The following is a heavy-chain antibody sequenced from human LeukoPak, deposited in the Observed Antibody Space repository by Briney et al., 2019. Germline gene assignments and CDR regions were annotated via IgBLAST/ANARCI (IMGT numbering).Heavy chain of an antibody. Sequence: GGSLRLSCAASGFTFSNYAMSWVRQAPRKGLEWVSVISGSGDSTYYADSVKGRVTISRDNSENTLYLQMNSLRVEDTALYYCAKDLNRYCSDRSGYYPPNYYYYYAMEVWGQGTTVTVSS. D-gene: IGHD3-22*01. V-gene: IGHV3-23*01. CDR1: GFTFSNYA. J-gene: IGHJ6*02. CDR2: ISGSGDST. CDR3: AKDLNRYCSDRSGYYPPNYYYYYAMEV.